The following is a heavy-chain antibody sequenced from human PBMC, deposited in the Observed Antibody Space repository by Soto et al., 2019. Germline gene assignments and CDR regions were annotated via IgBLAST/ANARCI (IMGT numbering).Heavy chain of an antibody. V-gene: IGHV3-48*02. CDR3: ARERGLIGYYDSSGYYLDY. CDR1: GFTFSSYS. D-gene: IGHD3-22*01. CDR2: ISSSSSTI. Sequence: GGSLRLSCAASGFTFSSYSMNWVHQAPGKGLEWVSYISSSSSTIYYADSVKGRFTISRDNAKNSLYLQMNSLRDEDTAVYYCARERGLIGYYDSSGYYLDYWGQGTLVTVSA. J-gene: IGHJ4*02.